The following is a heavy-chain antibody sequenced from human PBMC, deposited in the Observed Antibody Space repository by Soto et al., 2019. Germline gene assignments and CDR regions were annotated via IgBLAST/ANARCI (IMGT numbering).Heavy chain of an antibody. CDR3: ARHGLGYYCSGGSCYSGIDY. D-gene: IGHD2-15*01. CDR1: GYSFTSYW. CDR2: IYPGDSDT. J-gene: IGHJ4*02. Sequence: GESLNLSCKGSGYSFTSYWIGWVRQMPGKGLEWMGIIYPGDSDTRYSPSFQGQVTISADKSISTAYLQWSSLKASDTAMYYCARHGLGYYCSGGSCYSGIDYWGQGTLVTVSS. V-gene: IGHV5-51*01.